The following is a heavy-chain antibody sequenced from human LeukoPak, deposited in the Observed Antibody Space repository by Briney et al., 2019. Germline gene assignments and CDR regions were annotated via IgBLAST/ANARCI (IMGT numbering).Heavy chain of an antibody. V-gene: IGHV1-8*02. D-gene: IGHD5-12*01. J-gene: IGHJ4*02. Sequence: ASVKVSCKASGYMFIGYYMHWVRQAPGQGLEWMGWMNPNSGNTGYAQKFQGRVTMTRNTSISTAYTELSSLRSEDTAVYYCARGRGYSGYDYSRSGAERGDYWGQGTLVTVSS. CDR1: GYMFIGYY. CDR2: MNPNSGNT. CDR3: ARGRGYSGYDYSRSGAERGDY.